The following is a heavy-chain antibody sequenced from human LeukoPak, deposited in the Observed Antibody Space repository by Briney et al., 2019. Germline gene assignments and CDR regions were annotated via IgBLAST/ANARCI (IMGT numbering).Heavy chain of an antibody. CDR2: LSGSGDST. Sequence: PGGSLRLLCAASGFTFSSYAMSWVRQAPGKGLEEVTALSGSGDSTFYAVSVKGGFTISRDNSKNTMYLQMNSLRAEDTAVYYCAKGTEYLYNYYYMDVWGKGTTVTVSS. CDR1: GFTFSSYA. V-gene: IGHV3-23*01. CDR3: AKGTEYLYNYYYMDV. D-gene: IGHD2/OR15-2a*01. J-gene: IGHJ6*03.